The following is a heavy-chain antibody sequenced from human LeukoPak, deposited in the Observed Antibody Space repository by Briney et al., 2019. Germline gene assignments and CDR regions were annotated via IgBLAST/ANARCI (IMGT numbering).Heavy chain of an antibody. V-gene: IGHV3-66*02. CDR3: ARVATAMIRGYFDY. CDR2: IYSGGST. CDR1: GFTVSSNY. J-gene: IGHJ4*02. D-gene: IGHD5-18*01. Sequence: SGGSLRLSCAASGFTVSSNYMSWVRQAPGKGLEWVSVIYSGGSTYYADSVKGRFTISRDNSKNTLYLQMNSLRAEDTAVYYCARVATAMIRGYFDYWGQGSLVTVSA.